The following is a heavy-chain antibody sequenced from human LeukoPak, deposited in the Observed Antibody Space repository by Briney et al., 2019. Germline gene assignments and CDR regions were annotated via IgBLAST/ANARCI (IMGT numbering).Heavy chain of an antibody. V-gene: IGHV3-7*01. Sequence: PGGSLRLSCIASGFTFSRSWMTWVRHAPGPGLQWLGYISPDGNLKSYVDSVQGRFTISTDNARNSVYLQISSLRVEDTSVYYCARDPAYGALDSWGQGTLVAVSS. D-gene: IGHD4-17*01. CDR1: GFTFSRSW. CDR3: ARDPAYGALDS. CDR2: ISPDGNLK. J-gene: IGHJ4*02.